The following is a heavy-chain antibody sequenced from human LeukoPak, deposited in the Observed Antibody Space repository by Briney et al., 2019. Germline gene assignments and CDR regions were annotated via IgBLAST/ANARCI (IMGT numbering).Heavy chain of an antibody. CDR2: ITSDGSRT. D-gene: IGHD1-26*01. CDR1: GFTLSTYW. J-gene: IGHJ4*02. CDR3: ATDAVGARPSY. V-gene: IGHV3-74*01. Sequence: GGSLRLSCAASGFTLSTYWMHWVRQAPGKELVWVSHITSDGSRTNYADSVKGRFTISRDNAKNTLYLQMNSLRVEDTAVYYCATDAVGARPSYWGQGTLVTVSS.